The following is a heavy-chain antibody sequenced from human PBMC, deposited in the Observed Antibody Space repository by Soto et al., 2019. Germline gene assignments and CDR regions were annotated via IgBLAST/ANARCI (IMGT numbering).Heavy chain of an antibody. V-gene: IGHV3-23*01. CDR3: ARARGYSSSTPGPGTYYYYMDD. CDR2: ISGSGGST. D-gene: IGHD6-6*01. CDR1: GFTFSSYA. J-gene: IGHJ6*03. Sequence: GGSLRLSCAASGFTFSSYAMSWVRQAPGKGLEWVSAISGSGGSTYYADSVKGRFTISRDNSKNTLYLQMNSLRAEDTAVYYCARARGYSSSTPGPGTYYYYMDDWGKGTTVTVSS.